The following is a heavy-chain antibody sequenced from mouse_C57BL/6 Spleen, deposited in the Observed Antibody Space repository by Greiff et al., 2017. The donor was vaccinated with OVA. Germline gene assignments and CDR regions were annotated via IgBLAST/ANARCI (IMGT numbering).Heavy chain of an antibody. V-gene: IGHV1-54*01. CDR1: GYAFTNYL. D-gene: IGHD1-1*01. CDR2: INPGSGGT. Sequence: QVQLQQSGAELVRPGTSVKVSCKASGYAFTNYLIEWVKQRPGQGLEWIGVINPGSGGTNYNEKFKGKATLTADKSSSTAYMQLSSLTSEDSAVYFCARALLRYPLFDYWGQGTTLTVSS. CDR3: ARALLRYPLFDY. J-gene: IGHJ2*01.